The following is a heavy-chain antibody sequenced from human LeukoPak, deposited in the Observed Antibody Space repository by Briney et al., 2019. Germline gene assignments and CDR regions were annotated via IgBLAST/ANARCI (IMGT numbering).Heavy chain of an antibody. V-gene: IGHV1-69*10. D-gene: IGHD3-3*01. J-gene: IGHJ3*02. CDR3: ARAARTLFGVFIIAAFDI. CDR2: IIPILGAA. Sequence: SVKVSCKASGGTFSRYGINWVRQAPGQGLEWMGGIIPILGAANYAQKFQGRVTITADTSTNTAYMELGSLRSEDAAVYYCARAARTLFGVFIIAAFDIWGQGTMVTVSS. CDR1: GGTFSRYG.